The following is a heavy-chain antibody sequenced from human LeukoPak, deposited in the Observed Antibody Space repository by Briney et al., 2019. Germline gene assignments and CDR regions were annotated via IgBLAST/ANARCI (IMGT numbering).Heavy chain of an antibody. CDR2: ISYDGSNK. CDR3: ARARKHYNSPHYREGLFDY. V-gene: IGHV3-30*19. D-gene: IGHD5-24*01. Sequence: GGSLRLSCAASGFTFSSYGMHWVRQAPGKGLEWVAVISYDGSNKYYADSVKGRFTISRDNSKNTLYLQMNSLRAEDTAVYYCARARKHYNSPHYREGLFDYWGQGTLVTVSS. CDR1: GFTFSSYG. J-gene: IGHJ4*02.